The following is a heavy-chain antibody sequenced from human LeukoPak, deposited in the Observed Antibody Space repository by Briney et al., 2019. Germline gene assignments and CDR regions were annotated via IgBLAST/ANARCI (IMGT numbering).Heavy chain of an antibody. V-gene: IGHV3-11*04. J-gene: IGHJ4*02. D-gene: IGHD2-15*01. CDR2: ISSSGSTI. CDR1: GFTFGDYY. CDR3: ARLTGYCSGGSCTIDY. Sequence: GGSLRLSXAASGFTFGDYYMSWIRQAPGKGLEWVSYISSSGSTIYYADSVKGRFTISRDNAKNSLYLQMNSLRAEDTAVYYCARLTGYCSGGSCTIDYWGQGTLVTVSS.